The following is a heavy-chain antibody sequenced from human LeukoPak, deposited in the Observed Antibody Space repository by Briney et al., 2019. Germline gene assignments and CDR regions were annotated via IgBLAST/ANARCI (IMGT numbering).Heavy chain of an antibody. J-gene: IGHJ5*02. CDR2: ISGSGSST. CDR1: GFTFSSYA. V-gene: IGHV3-23*01. D-gene: IGHD3-3*01. CDR3: AKAYDFWSGYADNNWFDP. Sequence: GGSLRLSCAASGFTFSSYAMSWVRQAPGKGLEWVSAISGSGSSTYYADSVKGRFTISRDNCKNTLYLQMNSLRAEDTAVYYCAKAYDFWSGYADNNWFDPWGQGTLVTVSS.